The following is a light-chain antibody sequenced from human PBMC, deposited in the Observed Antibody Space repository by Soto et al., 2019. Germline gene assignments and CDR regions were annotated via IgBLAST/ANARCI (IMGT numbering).Light chain of an antibody. V-gene: IGKV3-20*01. CDR1: QSVRSSY. J-gene: IGKJ1*01. Sequence: EIVLTQSPGTLSLSPGERATLSCRASQSVRSSYLAWYQQKPGQAPKLLIYGASSRATGIPDRFSGSGSGTDFTLTISSLEPEDFAVYHCHQYGSFPWTFGQGTKGEIK. CDR3: HQYGSFPWT. CDR2: GAS.